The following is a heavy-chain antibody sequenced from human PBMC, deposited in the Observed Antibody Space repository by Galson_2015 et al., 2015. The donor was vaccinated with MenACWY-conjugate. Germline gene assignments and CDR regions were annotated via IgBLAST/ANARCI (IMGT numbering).Heavy chain of an antibody. CDR1: GFTFSNAW. CDR3: TTEYLFDP. V-gene: IGHV3-15*01. J-gene: IGHJ5*02. Sequence: SLRLSCAASGFTFSNAWMRWVRQAPGKGLEWVGRIKSKTAGGTTDYAAPVKARFTISRDDSKHTLYLQMNSLKTEATAVYYCTTEYLFDPSGQGTLGTVSS. CDR2: IKSKTAGGTT.